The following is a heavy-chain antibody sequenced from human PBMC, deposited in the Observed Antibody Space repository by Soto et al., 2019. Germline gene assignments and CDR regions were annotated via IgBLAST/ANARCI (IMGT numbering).Heavy chain of an antibody. Sequence: PSETLSLTCSIYSGSFSGYYWSWIRQPPGKGLEWIGEISQSGDTNYSPSLKSRVSISIDTSKKQFSLNLAPVSAADTAEYYCARAPKVSGSSQTRPDFWGQGTLVTVSS. CDR1: SGSFSGYY. D-gene: IGHD6-6*01. CDR3: ARAPKVSGSSQTRPDF. CDR2: ISQSGDT. V-gene: IGHV4-34*01. J-gene: IGHJ4*02.